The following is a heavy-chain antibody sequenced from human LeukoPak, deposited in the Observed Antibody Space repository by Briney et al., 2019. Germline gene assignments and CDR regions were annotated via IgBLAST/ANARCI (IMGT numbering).Heavy chain of an antibody. V-gene: IGHV4-61*02. CDR2: IYTSGST. D-gene: IGHD6-13*01. J-gene: IGHJ3*02. CDR1: GGSISSGSYY. Sequence: SETLSLTCTVSGGSISSGSYYWSWIRQPAGKGLEWIGRIYTSGSTNYNPSLKSRVTISVDTSKNQFSLKLSSVTAADTAVYYCAREGSSWYMAFDIWGQGTMVTVSS. CDR3: AREGSSWYMAFDI.